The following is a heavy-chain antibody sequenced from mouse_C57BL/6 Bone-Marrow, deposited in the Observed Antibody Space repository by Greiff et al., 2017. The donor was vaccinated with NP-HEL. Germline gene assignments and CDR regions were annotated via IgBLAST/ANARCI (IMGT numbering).Heavy chain of an antibody. CDR1: GFTFSDYG. D-gene: IGHD1-1*01. J-gene: IGHJ4*01. CDR3: AREITTVVARNYAMDY. CDR2: ISSGSSTI. Sequence: EVKLVESGGGLVKPGGSLKLSCAASGFTFSDYGMHWVRQAPEKGLEWVAYISSGSSTIYYAAPVKGRFTIYRDNAKNTLFLQMTSLRYEDMAMYYCAREITTVVARNYAMDYWGQGTSVTVSS. V-gene: IGHV5-17*01.